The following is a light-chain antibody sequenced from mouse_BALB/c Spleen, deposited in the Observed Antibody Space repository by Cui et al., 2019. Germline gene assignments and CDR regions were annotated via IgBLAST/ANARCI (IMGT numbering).Light chain of an antibody. Sequence: DLVMSQSPSSLAVSAGEKVTMSCKSSPSLLNSRTRKNYLAWYQQKPGQSPKLLIYWASTRESGAPDRFTGSGSGTDFTLTISSVQAEDLAVYYCKQSYNLYTFGGGTKLEIK. J-gene: IGKJ2*01. CDR1: PSLLNSRTRKNY. CDR2: WAS. V-gene: IGKV8-21*01. CDR3: KQSYNLYT.